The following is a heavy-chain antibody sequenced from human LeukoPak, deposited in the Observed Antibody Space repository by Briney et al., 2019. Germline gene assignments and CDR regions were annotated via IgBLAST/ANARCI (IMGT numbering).Heavy chain of an antibody. D-gene: IGHD3-16*02. Sequence: SVKVSCKASGGTFSSYAISWVRQAPGQGLEWMGGIIPIFGTANYAQKFQGRVTITTDESTSTAYMELSSLRSEDTAVYYCARLPYYDYVWGSYRDDWGQGTLVTVSS. CDR3: ARLPYYDYVWGSYRDD. V-gene: IGHV1-69*05. CDR2: IIPIFGTA. CDR1: GGTFSSYA. J-gene: IGHJ4*02.